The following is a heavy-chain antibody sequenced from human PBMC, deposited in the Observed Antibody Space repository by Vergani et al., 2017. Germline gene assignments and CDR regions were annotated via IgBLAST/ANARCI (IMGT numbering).Heavy chain of an antibody. CDR1: GFTFSSSG. CDR2: IWYDGSNK. D-gene: IGHD2-2*01. J-gene: IGHJ5*02. V-gene: IGHV3-33*01. CDR3: ARAAHTTKYCSSTSCPKGFDP. Sequence: QVQLVESGGGVVQPGRSLRLSCAASGFTFSSSGMHWVRQAPGKGLEWVAVIWYDGSNKYYADSVKGRFTISRDNSKNTLYLQMNSLRAEDTAVYYCARAAHTTKYCSSTSCPKGFDPWGQGTLVTVSS.